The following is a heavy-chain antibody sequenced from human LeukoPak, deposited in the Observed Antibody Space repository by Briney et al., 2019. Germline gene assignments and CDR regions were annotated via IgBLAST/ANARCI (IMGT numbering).Heavy chain of an antibody. Sequence: GGSLRPSWLAPGLTVSICGMHWVSHAPGRWLEWLAFRQYDGSSKDYADSVKGRFTISRDNSKSTLYLQMNSLRDEDTAVYYCAKGEKRDSSGYYDSWGQGTLVTVCS. V-gene: IGHV3-30*02. D-gene: IGHD3-22*01. CDR2: RQYDGSSK. CDR1: GLTVSICG. CDR3: AKGEKRDSSGYYDS. J-gene: IGHJ4*02.